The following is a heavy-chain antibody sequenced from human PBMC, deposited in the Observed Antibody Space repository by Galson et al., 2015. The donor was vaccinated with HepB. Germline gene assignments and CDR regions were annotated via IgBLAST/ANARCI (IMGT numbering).Heavy chain of an antibody. CDR3: AVYNWNAWGAFDI. CDR1: GFTFSSYS. V-gene: IGHV3-48*02. Sequence: SLRLSCAASGFTFSSYSMNWVRQAPGKGLEWVSYISSSSSTIYYADSVKGRFTISRDNAKNSLYLQMNSLRDEDTAVYYCAVYNWNAWGAFDIWGQGTMVTVSS. D-gene: IGHD1-1*01. CDR2: ISSSSSTI. J-gene: IGHJ3*02.